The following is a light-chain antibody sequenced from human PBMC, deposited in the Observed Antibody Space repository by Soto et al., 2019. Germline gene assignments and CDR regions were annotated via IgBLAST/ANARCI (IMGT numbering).Light chain of an antibody. V-gene: IGLV2-8*01. CDR3: SSYAGSNNFVV. J-gene: IGLJ2*01. CDR2: EVS. CDR1: SSDVGGYNY. Sequence: QSALTQPPSASGSPGQSVTISCTGTSSDVGGYNYVSWYQQHPGKAPKLMIYEVSKRPSGVPDRFSGSKSGNTASLTASGLQAEDEADYYCSSYAGSNNFVVFGGGTKVTVL.